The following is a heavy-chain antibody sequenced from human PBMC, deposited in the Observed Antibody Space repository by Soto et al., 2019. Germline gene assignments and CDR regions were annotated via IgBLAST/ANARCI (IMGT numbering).Heavy chain of an antibody. CDR1: GGSFSGYY. CDR2: INHSGST. J-gene: IGHJ5*02. D-gene: IGHD3-3*01. CDR3: ARLSITIFGTWFDP. Sequence: PSETLSLTCAVYGGSFSGYYWSWIRQPPGKGLEWIGEINHSGSTNYNPSLKSRVTISVDTSKNQFSLKLSSVTAADTAVYYCARLSITIFGTWFDPWGQGTLVTVSS. V-gene: IGHV4-34*01.